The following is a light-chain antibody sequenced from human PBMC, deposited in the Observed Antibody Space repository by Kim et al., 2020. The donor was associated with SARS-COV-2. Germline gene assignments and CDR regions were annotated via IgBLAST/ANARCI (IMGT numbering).Light chain of an antibody. Sequence: PGQSVTVSCIGINSGYKYVSSYQQHPGKAPKPIIYDVTYRPSGVSNRFSGSKSGDTASLTISGLQTEDEADYYCSSYTGSTSLEVVFGGGTQLTVL. CDR3: SSYTGSTSLEVV. J-gene: IGLJ2*01. CDR2: DVT. V-gene: IGLV2-14*03. CDR1: NSGYKY.